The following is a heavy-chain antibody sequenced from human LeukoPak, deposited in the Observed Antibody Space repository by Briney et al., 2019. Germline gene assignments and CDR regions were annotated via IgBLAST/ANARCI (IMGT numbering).Heavy chain of an antibody. V-gene: IGHV4-38-2*01. CDR3: ARHGRLNRHPFDY. J-gene: IGHJ4*02. Sequence: SETLSLTCAVSGYSISSGYYWGWIRQPPGKGLEWIGSIYHSGSTYYNPSLKSRVTISVDTSKNQFSLKLSSVTAADTAVYYCARHGRLNRHPFDYWGQGTLVTVSS. CDR2: IYHSGST. CDR1: GYSISSGYY. D-gene: IGHD1-14*01.